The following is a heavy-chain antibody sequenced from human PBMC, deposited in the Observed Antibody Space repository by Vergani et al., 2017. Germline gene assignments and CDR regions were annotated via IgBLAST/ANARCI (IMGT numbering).Heavy chain of an antibody. Sequence: QVQLVQSGAEVKKPGSSVKVSCKASGGTFSSYAMHWVRQAPGKGLEWVAVISYDGSNKYYADSVKGRFTISRDNSKNTLYLEMNSLRAEDTAVYYCARVKPPYYYDSSGYLTWGQGTLVTVAS. CDR1: GGTFSSYA. J-gene: IGHJ4*02. CDR3: ARVKPPYYYDSSGYLT. V-gene: IGHV3-30*01. D-gene: IGHD3-22*01. CDR2: ISYDGSNK.